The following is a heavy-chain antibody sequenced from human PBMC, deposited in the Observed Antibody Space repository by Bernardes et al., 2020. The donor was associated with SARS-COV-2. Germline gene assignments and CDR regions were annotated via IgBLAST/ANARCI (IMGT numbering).Heavy chain of an antibody. V-gene: IGHV1-24*01. J-gene: IGHJ5*02. CDR3: ATYPLIRRRSRYLNSFDP. CDR1: GYTLNALS. Sequence: ASVKVSCKVSGYTLNALSMHWVRQAPGKGLEWMGGFDPEDGETIYAERFQGRVTMTEDTTTDTAYMELSSLRSEDTAVYYCATYPLIRRRSRYLNSFDPWGQGTLVSVSS. CDR2: FDPEDGET. D-gene: IGHD6-13*01.